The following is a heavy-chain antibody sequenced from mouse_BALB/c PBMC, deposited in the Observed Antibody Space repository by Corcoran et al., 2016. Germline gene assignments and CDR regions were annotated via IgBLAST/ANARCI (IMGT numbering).Heavy chain of an antibody. J-gene: IGHJ3*01. Sequence: QIQLVQSGPELKKPGETVKISCKASGYTFTNYGMNWVKQAPGKGLKWMGWINTYPGEPTYADDFKGRFAFSLETSASTAYFQINNLKNEDMATYCWARKRGYTSWFAYWGQGTLVTVSA. CDR1: GYTFTNYG. D-gene: IGHD3-1*01. CDR3: ARKRGYTSWFAY. CDR2: INTYPGEP. V-gene: IGHV9-1*02.